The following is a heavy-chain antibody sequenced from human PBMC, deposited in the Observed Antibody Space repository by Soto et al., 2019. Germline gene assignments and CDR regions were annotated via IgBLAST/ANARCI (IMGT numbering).Heavy chain of an antibody. CDR1: GFTFSSYA. V-gene: IGHV3-23*01. D-gene: IGHD3-16*01. CDR3: VTYTVTEDLGES. CDR2: VSRAGTYT. Sequence: EVQLLESGGDVVRPGGSLRLSCAASGFTFSSYAMGWVRQAPGKGLEWVAGVSRAGTYTFYADSVRGRFSISRDNSGDKVELYMNALRGDDTAVYFCVTYTVTEDLGESWGKGTLVSVSS. J-gene: IGHJ5*02.